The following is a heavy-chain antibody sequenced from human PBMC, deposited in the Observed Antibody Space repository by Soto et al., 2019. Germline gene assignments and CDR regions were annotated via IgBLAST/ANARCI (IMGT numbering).Heavy chain of an antibody. V-gene: IGHV4-59*01. J-gene: IGHJ6*02. D-gene: IGHD6-13*01. CDR3: ARSSSWYYYYYGMHL. CDR1: VVSISSYY. Sequence: PWETLSLTCTVSVVSISSYYWSWIRQPPGKGLEWIGYIYYSGSTNYNPSLKSRVTISVDTSKNQFSLKLSSVTAADTAVYYCARSSSWYYYYYGMHLWGQGTTVTVSS. CDR2: IYYSGST.